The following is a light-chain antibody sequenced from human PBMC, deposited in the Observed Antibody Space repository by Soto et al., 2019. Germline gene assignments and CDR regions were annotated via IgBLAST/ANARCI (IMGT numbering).Light chain of an antibody. CDR2: GAS. CDR1: QSVSNNY. CDR3: QQYAASPRT. V-gene: IGKV3-20*01. J-gene: IGKJ1*01. Sequence: EIVLTQSPGTLSLSPRERATLSCRASQSVSNNYLAWYQHRPGQAPRLLIYGASTRAPGIPDRFSGSGSGTDCTLTISRLEPEEFAVYYCQQYAASPRTFGQGTQVEV.